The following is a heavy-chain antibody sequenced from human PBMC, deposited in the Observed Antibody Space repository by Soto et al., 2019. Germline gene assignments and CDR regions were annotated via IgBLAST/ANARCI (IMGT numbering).Heavy chain of an antibody. D-gene: IGHD6-19*01. V-gene: IGHV3-30*03. J-gene: IGHJ4*02. Sequence: HPGGSLRLSCVASGFTFSNYAMHWVRQAPGKGLEWVAIVSYDGHNEYYADSVRGRFFISRDNSRNTLYLQMNSLRAEDTAVYYCARDKSPYSSGWHNRHFDYWGQRTLVTVSS. CDR3: ARDKSPYSSGWHNRHFDY. CDR2: VSYDGHNE. CDR1: GFTFSNYA.